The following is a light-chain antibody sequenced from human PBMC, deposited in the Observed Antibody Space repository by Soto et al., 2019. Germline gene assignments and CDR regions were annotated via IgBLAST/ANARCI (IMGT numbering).Light chain of an antibody. V-gene: IGKV4-1*01. J-gene: IGKJ4*01. CDR2: LPS. Sequence: DIMMTQSPDSLAVSLGERATINCKSSQSVLYSSNNKNYLAWYQQKPGQPPKLLIYLPSTRESGVPHRFCRRRYGPDFALTTRSLQAEDVAVCYCQEYYSTPRTFGRGTKVAIK. CDR3: QEYYSTPRT. CDR1: QSVLYSSNNKNY.